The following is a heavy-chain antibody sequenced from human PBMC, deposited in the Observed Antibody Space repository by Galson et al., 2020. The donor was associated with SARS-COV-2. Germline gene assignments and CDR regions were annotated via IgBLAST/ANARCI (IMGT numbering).Heavy chain of an antibody. J-gene: IGHJ6*02. CDR3: ARGRGGGYGLDV. CDR2: IYSDGST. Sequence: GGSLRLSCAASGFTVSANYMSWVRQAPGKGLEWVSVIYSDGSTSYADSVKGRITISRDTSKNTLYLQMNSLRAEDSAVYYCARGRGGGYGLDVWGQGTTVSVSS. V-gene: IGHV3-53*01. D-gene: IGHD3-16*01. CDR1: GFTVSANY.